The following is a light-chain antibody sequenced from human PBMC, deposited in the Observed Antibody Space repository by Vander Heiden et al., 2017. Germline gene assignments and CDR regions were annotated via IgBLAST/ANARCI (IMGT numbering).Light chain of an antibody. CDR2: DDT. V-gene: IGLV2-8*01. CDR3: SSYADTAKVV. CDR1: SSDVGSYNS. Sequence: QSALTQPPAASGSPGQSVTISCTGTSSDVGSYNSVSWYQQYPGKAPTLLIYDDTKRPAGVPDRFSGSKSGNTASLTVSGLQAEDEADYSCSSYADTAKVVFGGGTKLTVL. J-gene: IGLJ2*01.